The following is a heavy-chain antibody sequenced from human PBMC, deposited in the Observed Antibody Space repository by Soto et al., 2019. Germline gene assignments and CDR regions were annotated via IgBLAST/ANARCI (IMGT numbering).Heavy chain of an antibody. CDR3: ANGGGVRWFGDPFDY. CDR1: GFTFSSYA. V-gene: IGHV3-23*01. D-gene: IGHD3-10*01. CDR2: ISGSGGST. J-gene: IGHJ4*02. Sequence: EVQLLESGGGLVQPGGSLRLSCAASGFTFSSYAMSWVRQAPGKGLEWVSAISGSGGSTYYADSVKGRFTISRDNSKNTLYLQMNSLRSEDTAVYYCANGGGVRWFGDPFDYWGQGTLVTVSS.